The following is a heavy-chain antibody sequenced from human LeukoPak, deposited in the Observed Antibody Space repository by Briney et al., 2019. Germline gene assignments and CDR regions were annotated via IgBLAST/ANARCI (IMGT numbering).Heavy chain of an antibody. J-gene: IGHJ4*02. D-gene: IGHD1-26*01. Sequence: PGGSLRLSCAASGFTFSSYGMSWVRQAPGKGLEWVSAISGSGGSTYYADSVKGRFTISRDNSKNTLYLQMNSLRAEDTAVYYCARSRGVGATSGNFDYWGQGTLVTVSS. CDR1: GFTFSSYG. CDR2: ISGSGGST. CDR3: ARSRGVGATSGNFDY. V-gene: IGHV3-23*01.